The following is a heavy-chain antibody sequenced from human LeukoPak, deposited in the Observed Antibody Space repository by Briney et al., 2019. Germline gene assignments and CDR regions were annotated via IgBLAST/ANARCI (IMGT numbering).Heavy chain of an antibody. J-gene: IGHJ3*02. Sequence: GGSLRLSCAASGFTFSSYAMHWVRQAPGKGLEWVAVISYDGSNKYYADSVKGRFTISRDNSKNTLYLQMNSLRAEDTAVYYCAKGPYCSGGSCYLDAFDIWGQGTMVTVSS. CDR3: AKGPYCSGGSCYLDAFDI. D-gene: IGHD2-15*01. V-gene: IGHV3-30*18. CDR2: ISYDGSNK. CDR1: GFTFSSYA.